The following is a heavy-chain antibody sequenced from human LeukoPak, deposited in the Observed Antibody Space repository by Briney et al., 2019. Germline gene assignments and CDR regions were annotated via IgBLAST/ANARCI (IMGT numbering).Heavy chain of an antibody. Sequence: GGSLRLSCAASGFSLTDSFMAWVRQAPGNGLQWVAHMSRGGGTEEAASVKGRFTVSRDTSRNIFYLQMTSLRAEDTAMYYCARGRTLTTIFDYWGQGTLVTVSS. D-gene: IGHD4-17*01. CDR2: MSRGGGT. V-gene: IGHV3-53*01. CDR3: ARGRTLTTIFDY. J-gene: IGHJ4*02. CDR1: GFSLTDSF.